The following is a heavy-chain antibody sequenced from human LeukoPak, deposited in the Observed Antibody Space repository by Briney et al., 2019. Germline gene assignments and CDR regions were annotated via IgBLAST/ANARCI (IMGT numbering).Heavy chain of an antibody. Sequence: PSETLSLTCTVSGGSVSSSTYYWGWIRQPPGKELEWIGTIYYSGSTYYNPSLKSRVTISVDTSKNQFSLKLSSVTAADTAVYYCARRGYSSGWYSGQFDYWGQGTLVTVSS. J-gene: IGHJ4*02. CDR1: GGSVSSSTYY. CDR2: IYYSGST. V-gene: IGHV4-39*01. CDR3: ARRGYSSGWYSGQFDY. D-gene: IGHD6-19*01.